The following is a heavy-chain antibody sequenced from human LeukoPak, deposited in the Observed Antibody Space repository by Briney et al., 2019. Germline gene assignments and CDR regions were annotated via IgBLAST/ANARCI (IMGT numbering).Heavy chain of an antibody. D-gene: IGHD3-3*01. CDR1: GYSITKGYY. CDR2: IYHSGSS. V-gene: IGHV4-38-2*01. CDR3: AGTIFAALTGPFDY. J-gene: IGHJ4*02. Sequence: SETLSLTCVVSGYSITKGYYWGWIRQPPGKGLEWIGGIYHSGSSFYNPSLNSRVTVSRDASKNQFSLKVSSVTAADTAVYYCAGTIFAALTGPFDYWGQGMLVTVSS.